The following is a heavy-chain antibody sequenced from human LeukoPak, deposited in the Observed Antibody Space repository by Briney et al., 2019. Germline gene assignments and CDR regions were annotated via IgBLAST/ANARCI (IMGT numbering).Heavy chain of an antibody. CDR2: INHSGST. V-gene: IGHV4-34*01. D-gene: IGHD4-17*01. CDR3: ARILYGDRDY. CDR1: GGSFSGYY. J-gene: IGHJ4*02. Sequence: PSETLSLTCAVYGGSFSGYYWSWIRQPPGKGLEWIGEINHSGSTNYNPSLKRRVTISVDTSKNQFSLKLSSVTAADTAVYYCARILYGDRDYWGQGTLVTVSS.